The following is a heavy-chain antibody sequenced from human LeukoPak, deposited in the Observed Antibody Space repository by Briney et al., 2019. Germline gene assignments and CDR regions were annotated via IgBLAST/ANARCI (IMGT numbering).Heavy chain of an antibody. CDR3: AREVRTWNYYFDY. D-gene: IGHD1-1*01. J-gene: IGHJ4*02. CDR1: GGSISPYY. V-gene: IGHV4-59*01. CDR2: IFYSGTT. Sequence: SETLSLTCTVSGGSISPYYWSWIRQPPGKGLEWIGYIFYSGTTNCNPSLKSRVTISVDTSKNQFSLKLSSVTAADTAVYYCAREVRTWNYYFDYWGQGTLVTVSS.